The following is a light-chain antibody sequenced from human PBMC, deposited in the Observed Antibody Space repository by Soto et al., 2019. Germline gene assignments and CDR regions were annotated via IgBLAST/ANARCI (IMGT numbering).Light chain of an antibody. V-gene: IGLV2-8*01. Sequence: QSVLTQPPSASGSPGQSVAISCTGTSSDVGGYNYVSWYQQHPGKAPKLIISEVSKRPSGVPDRFSGSKSGNTASLTVSGLQAEDEADYYCSSYAGSNWVFGGGTKLTGL. CDR2: EVS. CDR3: SSYAGSNWV. J-gene: IGLJ2*01. CDR1: SSDVGGYNY.